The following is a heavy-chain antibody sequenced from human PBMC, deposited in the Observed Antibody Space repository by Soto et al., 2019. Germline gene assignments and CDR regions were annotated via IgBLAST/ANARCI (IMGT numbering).Heavy chain of an antibody. J-gene: IGHJ3*01. CDR2: LYSGAGT. V-gene: IGHV3-66*01. D-gene: IGHD2-21*01. CDR1: GFTVSSNY. Sequence: QLVESGGGLVQPGGSLRLSCAASGFTVSSNYMNWVRQAPGKGLEWLSVLYSGAGTYYADSVKDRFTISRDNSKNTLYLQLNSLRADDTAIDYCARECGGDCTNAFDLWGQGTMVTVSP. CDR3: ARECGGDCTNAFDL.